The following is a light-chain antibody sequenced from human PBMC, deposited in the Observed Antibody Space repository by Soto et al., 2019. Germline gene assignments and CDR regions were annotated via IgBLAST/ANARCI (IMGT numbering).Light chain of an antibody. CDR1: ISVVGGYDY. CDR2: EVT. Sequence: QSALTQPASVSGSPGQSITISCTGTISVVGGYDYVSWYQQQPDKAPKLIIYEVTDRPSGVSSRFSGSKSGNTASLTISGLQAEDEADYCCSSLTSGSTRVFGTGTKLTVL. CDR3: SSLTSGSTRV. V-gene: IGLV2-14*01. J-gene: IGLJ1*01.